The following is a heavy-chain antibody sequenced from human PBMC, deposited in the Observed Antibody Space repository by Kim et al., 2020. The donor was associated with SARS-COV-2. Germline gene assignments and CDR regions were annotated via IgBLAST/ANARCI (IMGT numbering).Heavy chain of an antibody. J-gene: IGHJ4*02. V-gene: IGHV3-23*01. D-gene: IGHD6-6*01. Sequence: YATSVEGRCTISRDKSKNTLYLHMNGLRPEDAAVYFCAEDSSQYRFFDYWGQGTVVTVSS. CDR3: AEDSSQYRFFDY.